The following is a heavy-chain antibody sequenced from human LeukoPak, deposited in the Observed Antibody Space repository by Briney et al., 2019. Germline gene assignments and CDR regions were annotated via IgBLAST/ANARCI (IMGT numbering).Heavy chain of an antibody. CDR3: ARTLIPAAMEYYFDY. J-gene: IGHJ4*02. D-gene: IGHD2-2*01. CDR1: GYTFTGYY. V-gene: IGHV1-2*02. CDR2: INPNSGGT. Sequence: ASVKVSCKASGYTFTGYYMHWVRQAPGQGLEWMGWINPNSGGTNYAQKFQGRVTMTRDTSISTVYMELSRLRSDDTAVYYCARTLIPAAMEYYFDYWGQGTLVTVSS.